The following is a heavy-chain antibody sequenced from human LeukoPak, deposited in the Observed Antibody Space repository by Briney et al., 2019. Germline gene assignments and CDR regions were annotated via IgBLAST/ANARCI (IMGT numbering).Heavy chain of an antibody. CDR2: IYSGGST. J-gene: IGHJ4*02. D-gene: IGHD3-22*01. Sequence: PGGSLRLSCAASGFTVSSNYMSWVRQAPGKGLEWVSVIYSGGSTYYADSVKGRFTISRDNSKNTLYLQMNSLRAEDTAVYYCARDASTFYYDSSGYQYPDYWGQGTLVTVSS. CDR3: ARDASTFYYDSSGYQYPDY. CDR1: GFTVSSNY. V-gene: IGHV3-66*01.